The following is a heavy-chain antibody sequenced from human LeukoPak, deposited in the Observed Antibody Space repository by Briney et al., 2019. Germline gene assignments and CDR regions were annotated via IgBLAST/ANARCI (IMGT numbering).Heavy chain of an antibody. CDR1: GYTFTGYY. V-gene: IGHV1-2*02. CDR3: ARVPCSGGSCYRSYGMDV. CDR2: VNPNSGGT. D-gene: IGHD2-15*01. Sequence: ASVKVSCKASGYTFTGYYMHWVRQAPGQGLEWMGWVNPNSGGTNYAQKFQGRVTMTRDTSISTAYMELSRLRSDDTDVYYCARVPCSGGSCYRSYGMDVWGQGTTVTVSS. J-gene: IGHJ6*02.